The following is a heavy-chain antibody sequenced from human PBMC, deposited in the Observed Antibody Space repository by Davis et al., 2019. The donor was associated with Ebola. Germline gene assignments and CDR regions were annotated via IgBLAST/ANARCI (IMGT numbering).Heavy chain of an antibody. D-gene: IGHD2-8*01. Sequence: GESLKISCAASGFTFSDYYMSWIRQAPGKGLEWVSYISSSGSTIYYADSVKGRFTISRDNAKNTLYLQMNSLRAEDTAVYYCARGYCTSGVCYVHYYYGMDVWGQGTTVTVSS. CDR2: ISSSGSTI. V-gene: IGHV3-11*04. CDR1: GFTFSDYY. J-gene: IGHJ6*02. CDR3: ARGYCTSGVCYVHYYYGMDV.